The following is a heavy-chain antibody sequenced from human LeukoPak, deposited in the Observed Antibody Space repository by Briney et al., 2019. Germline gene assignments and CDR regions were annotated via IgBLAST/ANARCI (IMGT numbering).Heavy chain of an antibody. CDR1: GFTFNTYG. Sequence: GGSLRLSCAASGFTFNTYGMAWARQARGKGLDWVSDTGARGDTTHYADSVKGRFTISRDNSKSMLYLQMSNLRAEDTAIYYCATALSLAMYWGQGTLVTVSS. J-gene: IGHJ4*02. V-gene: IGHV3-23*01. CDR2: TGARGDTT. CDR3: ATALSLAMY. D-gene: IGHD6-6*01.